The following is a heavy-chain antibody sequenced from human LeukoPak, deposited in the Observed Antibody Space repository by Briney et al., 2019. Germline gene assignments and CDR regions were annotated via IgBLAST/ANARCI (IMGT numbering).Heavy chain of an antibody. D-gene: IGHD3-10*01. CDR2: FDPEDGET. CDR1: GYTLTELS. V-gene: IGHV1-24*01. J-gene: IGHJ3*02. Sequence: GASVKVSCKVSGYTLTELSMHWVRQAPGKGLEWMGGFDPEDGETIYAQKFQGRVTMTEDTSTDTAYMELSSLRSEDTAVYYCATPLPSRVRGVRDAFDIWGQGTMVTVSS. CDR3: ATPLPSRVRGVRDAFDI.